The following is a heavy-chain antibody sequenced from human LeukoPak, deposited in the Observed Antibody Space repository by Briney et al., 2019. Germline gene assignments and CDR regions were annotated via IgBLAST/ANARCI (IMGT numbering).Heavy chain of an antibody. V-gene: IGHV3-7*01. CDR1: GFTFSSYW. D-gene: IGHD6-13*01. CDR2: IKQDGGHK. CDR3: ARSSSSWYGNDAIDI. J-gene: IGHJ3*02. Sequence: GGSLRLSCAASGFTFSSYWMNWVRQAPGKGLEWVANIKQDGGHKYYVDSVKGRFTISRDNAQTSLYLQMNSLRAEDTAVYYCARSSSSWYGNDAIDIWGQGTTVTVSS.